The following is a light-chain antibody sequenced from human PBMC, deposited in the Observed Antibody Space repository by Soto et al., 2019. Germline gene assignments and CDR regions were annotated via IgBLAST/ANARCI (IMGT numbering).Light chain of an antibody. V-gene: IGKV1D-13*01. CDR2: DAS. Sequence: GDRVTITCRASQAISSALAWYQQKPGKPPKLLIYDASTLQSGVPSRFSGTASGTDFTLTINSLQPEDFATYYCQQFNNWPLSFGGGTKVDIK. CDR1: QAISSA. CDR3: QQFNNWPLS. J-gene: IGKJ4*01.